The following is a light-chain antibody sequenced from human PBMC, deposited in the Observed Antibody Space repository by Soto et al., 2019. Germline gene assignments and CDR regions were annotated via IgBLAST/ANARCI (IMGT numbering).Light chain of an antibody. V-gene: IGKV3-20*01. CDR3: QQYRSSVT. J-gene: IGKJ1*01. Sequence: EIVLTQSPGSLSLSPGQRATLSCRASQSVDTTFFAWYQKKPGQAPRLLSYGAYKKATGSPDRFSGSWAGTDFTLIISRLEPEDSAVYYCQQYRSSVTFGQGTKVEIK. CDR2: GAY. CDR1: QSVDTTF.